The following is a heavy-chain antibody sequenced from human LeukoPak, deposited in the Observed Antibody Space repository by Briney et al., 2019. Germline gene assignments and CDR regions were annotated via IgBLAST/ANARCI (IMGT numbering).Heavy chain of an antibody. Sequence: PGGSLRLPCVASAFTFNNYWMHWVRQAPEKGLVWVSRIKGDGSSTNYADSVRGRFTISRDNAKNTVYLQMSSLRAEDTAIYYCARALYNRGWYPDYFDSWGQGTLVTVSA. D-gene: IGHD6-19*01. V-gene: IGHV3-74*01. CDR2: IKGDGSST. CDR3: ARALYNRGWYPDYFDS. J-gene: IGHJ4*02. CDR1: AFTFNNYW.